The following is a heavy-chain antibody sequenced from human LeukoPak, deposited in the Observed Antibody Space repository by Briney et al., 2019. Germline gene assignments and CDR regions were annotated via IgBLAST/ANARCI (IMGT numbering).Heavy chain of an antibody. J-gene: IGHJ5*02. D-gene: IGHD3-16*01. Sequence: ASVKVSCKASGYTFTSYAMNWVRQAPGQGLEWMGWINTNTGNPTYAQGFTGRFVFSLDTSVSTTYLQISSLKAEDTAVYYCAHLGVGGVFGWFDPWGQGTLVTVSS. CDR1: GYTFTSYA. CDR2: INTNTGNP. V-gene: IGHV7-4-1*02. CDR3: AHLGVGGVFGWFDP.